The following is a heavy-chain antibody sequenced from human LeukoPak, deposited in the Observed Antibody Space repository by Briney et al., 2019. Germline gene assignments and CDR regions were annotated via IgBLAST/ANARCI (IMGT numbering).Heavy chain of an antibody. D-gene: IGHD2-21*01. CDR3: ARAGKYLFVQYYYYGMDV. Sequence: ASVKVSCKASGYTFTSYDINWVRQATGQGLEWMGWMNPNSGNTGYAQKSQGRVTMTRNTSISTAYMELSSLRSEDTAVYYCARAGKYLFVQYYYYGMDVWGQGTTVTVSS. CDR2: MNPNSGNT. J-gene: IGHJ6*02. V-gene: IGHV1-8*01. CDR1: GYTFTSYD.